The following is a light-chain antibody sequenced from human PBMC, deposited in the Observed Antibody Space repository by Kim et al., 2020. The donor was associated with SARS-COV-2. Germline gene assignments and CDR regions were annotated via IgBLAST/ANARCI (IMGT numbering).Light chain of an antibody. Sequence: VSPGQTASITCSGDKLGDKYACWYQQKPGQSPVLVIYEDNKRPSGIPERFSGSNSENTATLTISGTRAMDEADYYCQAWDNRAVVFGGGTQLTVL. CDR2: EDN. J-gene: IGLJ2*01. V-gene: IGLV3-1*01. CDR1: KLGDKY. CDR3: QAWDNRAVV.